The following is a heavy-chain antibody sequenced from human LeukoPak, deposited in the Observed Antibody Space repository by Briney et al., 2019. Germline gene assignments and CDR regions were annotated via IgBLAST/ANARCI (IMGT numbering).Heavy chain of an antibody. CDR3: ARDSGRYLSLYYYYGMDV. CDR1: GGSISSYY. Sequence: SETLSLTCTVSGGSISSYYWGWIRQPPGKGLEWIGSIYYSGSTYYNPSLKSRVTISVDTSKNQFSLKLSSVTAADTAVYYCARDSGRYLSLYYYYGMDVWGQGTTVTVSS. CDR2: IYYSGST. D-gene: IGHD1-26*01. J-gene: IGHJ6*02. V-gene: IGHV4-39*02.